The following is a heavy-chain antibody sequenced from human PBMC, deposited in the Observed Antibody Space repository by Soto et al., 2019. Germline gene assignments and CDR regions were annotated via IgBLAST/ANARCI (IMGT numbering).Heavy chain of an antibody. CDR3: ARPSPEDGGFGSWNDYKYYALDV. D-gene: IGHD1-1*01. V-gene: IGHV1-69*01. CDR2: IIPIFGTA. Sequence: QVQLVQSGAEVEKPGSSVKVSCKASGVSFSSYTISWVRQAPGQGLEWMGGIIPIFGTANYAQRFQGRVTITADESTSTVYMELSSLRSEDTAVYYCARPSPEDGGFGSWNDYKYYALDVWGQGTRVTVS. CDR1: GVSFSSYT. J-gene: IGHJ6*02.